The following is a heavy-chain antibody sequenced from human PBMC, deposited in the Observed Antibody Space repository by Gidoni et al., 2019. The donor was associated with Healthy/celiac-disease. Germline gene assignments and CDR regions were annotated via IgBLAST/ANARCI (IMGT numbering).Heavy chain of an antibody. J-gene: IGHJ6*02. CDR2: INPSGGST. CDR3: ARGGNEDYYYYGMDV. Sequence: QVQLVQSGAEVKKPGASVKVSCKAAGYTFTSYYMHWVRQAPGQGLEWMGIINPSGGSTSYAQKFQGRVTMTRDTSTSTVYMELSSLRSEDTAVYYCARGGNEDYYYYGMDVWGQGTTVTVSS. V-gene: IGHV1-46*01. D-gene: IGHD1-1*01. CDR1: GYTFTSYY.